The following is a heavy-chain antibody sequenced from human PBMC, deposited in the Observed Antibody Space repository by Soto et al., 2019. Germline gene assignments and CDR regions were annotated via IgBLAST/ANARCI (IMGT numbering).Heavy chain of an antibody. Sequence: QVQLVQSGAEVKKPGSSVKVSCKASGGTFSSYAISWVRQAPGQGLEWMGGIIPIFGTANYAQKFQGRVTITADESTGTAYMELSSLRSEDTAVYYCARAPLGYCSSTSCYREYYFDYWGQGTLVNVSS. D-gene: IGHD2-2*02. CDR1: GGTFSSYA. V-gene: IGHV1-69*01. CDR2: IIPIFGTA. CDR3: ARAPLGYCSSTSCYREYYFDY. J-gene: IGHJ4*02.